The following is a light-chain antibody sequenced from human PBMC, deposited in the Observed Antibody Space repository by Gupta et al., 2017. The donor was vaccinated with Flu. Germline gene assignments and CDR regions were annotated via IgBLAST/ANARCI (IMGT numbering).Light chain of an antibody. CDR1: QSVSNNY. Sequence: ERATLSCRASQSVSNNYLAWYQQRPGQAPRLLIHGASNRATYIPVRFSGSGPGTDFTLIISRLEPEDFAVYYCQQYGSFPTTFGQGTKLEIK. CDR2: GAS. V-gene: IGKV3-20*01. J-gene: IGKJ2*01. CDR3: QQYGSFPTT.